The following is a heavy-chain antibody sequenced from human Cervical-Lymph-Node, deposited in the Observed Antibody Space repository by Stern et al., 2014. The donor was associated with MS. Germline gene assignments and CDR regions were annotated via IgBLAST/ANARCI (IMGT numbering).Heavy chain of an antibody. CDR2: VSTGGTP. CDR1: GGSISSGYYF. D-gene: IGHD1-26*01. CDR3: ARTWADVANWFDP. J-gene: IGHJ5*02. Sequence: QVQLQESGPGLVKPSQTLSLTCTVSGGSISSGYYFWNWIRQPAGKGLEWIGRVSTGGTPISNPSQKSRLTISVPPSETQVSLSVTSVTAADTAVYYCARTWADVANWFDPWGQGTLVSVSS. V-gene: IGHV4-61*02.